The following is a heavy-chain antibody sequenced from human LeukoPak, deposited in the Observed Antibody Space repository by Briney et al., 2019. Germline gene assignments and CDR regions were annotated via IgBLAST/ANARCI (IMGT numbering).Heavy chain of an antibody. D-gene: IGHD6-19*01. V-gene: IGHV1-18*01. CDR2: ISAYNGNT. J-gene: IGHJ4*02. CDR1: GYTFTSYG. Sequence: ASVKVSCKASGYTFTSYGISWVRQAPGQGLEWMGWISAYNGNTNYAQKLQGRVTMTTDTSTSTAYTELRSLRSDDTAVYYCARYWFSGWTLDYWGQGTLVTVSS. CDR3: ARYWFSGWTLDY.